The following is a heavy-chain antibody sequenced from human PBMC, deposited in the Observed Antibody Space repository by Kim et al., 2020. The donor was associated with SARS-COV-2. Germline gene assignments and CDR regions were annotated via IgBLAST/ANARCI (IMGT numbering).Heavy chain of an antibody. Sequence: LKSRVTISVDTSKNQFSLKLSSVTAADTAVYYCAREGDKAARPIFQAFDIWGQGTMVTVSS. CDR3: AREGDKAARPIFQAFDI. D-gene: IGHD6-6*01. J-gene: IGHJ3*02. V-gene: IGHV4-39*07.